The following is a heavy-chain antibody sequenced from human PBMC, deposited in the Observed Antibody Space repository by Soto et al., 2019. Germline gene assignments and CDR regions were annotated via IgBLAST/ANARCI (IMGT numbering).Heavy chain of an antibody. Sequence: EVHLVESGGGLVKPGGSLRLSCAASGFTFSSYNMNWVRQAPGKGLEWVSSISSSSSYIYYADSVKGRFTISRDNAKNTLYLQVDSLRVEDMAVYYCARGFSSSSGDYWGQGTLVTVSS. CDR3: ARGFSSSSGDY. J-gene: IGHJ4*02. CDR1: GFTFSSYN. V-gene: IGHV3-21*01. D-gene: IGHD6-6*01. CDR2: ISSSSSYI.